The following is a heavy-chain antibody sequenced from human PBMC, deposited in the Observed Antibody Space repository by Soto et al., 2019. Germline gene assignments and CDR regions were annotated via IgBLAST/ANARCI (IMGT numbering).Heavy chain of an antibody. V-gene: IGHV1-69*02. J-gene: IGHJ5*02. CDR3: ARSLGYCSGGSCYWFDP. Sequence: QVQLVQSGAEVKKPGSSVKVSCKASGGTFSSYTISWVRQAPGQGLEWMGRIIPILGIANYAQKFQGRVTITADKSTRTDYMELSSLRSEDTAVYYCARSLGYCSGGSCYWFDPWGQGTLVTVSS. CDR2: IIPILGIA. CDR1: GGTFSSYT. D-gene: IGHD2-15*01.